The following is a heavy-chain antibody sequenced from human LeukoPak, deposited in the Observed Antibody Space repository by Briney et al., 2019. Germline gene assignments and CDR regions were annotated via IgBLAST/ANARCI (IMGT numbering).Heavy chain of an antibody. CDR1: GGSISSHY. CDR3: ARGDRSSWYEQLGWFDA. J-gene: IGHJ5*02. D-gene: IGHD6-13*01. V-gene: IGHV4-59*11. Sequence: PSETLSLTCTVSGGSISSHYWSWIRQPPGKGLEWIGYIYYSGSTNYNPSLKSRVTISVDTSKNQFSLKLSSVTAADTAVYYCARGDRSSWYEQLGWFDAWGQGTLVTVSS. CDR2: IYYSGST.